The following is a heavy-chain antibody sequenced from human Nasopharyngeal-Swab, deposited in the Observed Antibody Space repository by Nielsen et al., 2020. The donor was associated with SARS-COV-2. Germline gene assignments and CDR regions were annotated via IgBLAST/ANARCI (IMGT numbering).Heavy chain of an antibody. Sequence: GESLKISCAASGFTFSSYGMHWVRQAPGKGLEWVAVISYDGSNKYYADSVKGRFTISRDNSKNTLHLQMNSLRAEDTAVYYCAKGEWELLWGQGTLVTVSS. D-gene: IGHD1-26*01. V-gene: IGHV3-30*18. CDR2: ISYDGSNK. CDR3: AKGEWELL. CDR1: GFTFSSYG. J-gene: IGHJ4*02.